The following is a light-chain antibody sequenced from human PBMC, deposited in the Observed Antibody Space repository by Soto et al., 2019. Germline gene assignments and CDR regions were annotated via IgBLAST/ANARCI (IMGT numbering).Light chain of an antibody. V-gene: IGKV3-20*01. CDR1: QSVSSN. CDR3: QQDGTPRQT. Sequence: VTQSPASLALYAVRRATLACVAIQSVSSNLAWYQQKPGQAPRLLIYGASSRATGIPDRFSGSGSGTDFTLTISRLEPEDFAVYYCQQDGTPRQTFGQGTKVDIK. CDR2: GAS. J-gene: IGKJ1*01.